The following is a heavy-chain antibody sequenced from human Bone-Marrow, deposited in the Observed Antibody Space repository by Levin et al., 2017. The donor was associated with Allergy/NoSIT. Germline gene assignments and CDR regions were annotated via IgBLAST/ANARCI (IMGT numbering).Heavy chain of an antibody. J-gene: IGHJ3*02. V-gene: IGHV3-30*18. CDR3: AKDPLWGSYQTHDAFDI. CDR1: GFTFSSYG. CDR2: ISYDGSDK. Sequence: PGGSLRLSCAASGFTFSSYGMHWVRQAPGKGLEWVAVISYDGSDKYYADSVKGRFTISRDNSKNTLYLQMNSLRAEDTAVYYCAKDPLWGSYQTHDAFDIWGQGTMVTVSS. D-gene: IGHD3-16*02.